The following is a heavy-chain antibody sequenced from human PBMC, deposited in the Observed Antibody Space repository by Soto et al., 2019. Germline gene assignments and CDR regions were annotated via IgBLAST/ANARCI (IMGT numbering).Heavy chain of an antibody. V-gene: IGHV3-30-3*01. CDR1: GFTFSSYA. D-gene: IGHD5-18*01. J-gene: IGHJ4*02. CDR3: ARTARGGYSYGHPLDY. Sequence: QVQLVESGGGVVQPGRSLRLSCAASGFTFSSYARHWVGQAPGKGLGWVAVISYDGSNKYYADSVKGRFTISRDNSKNTLYLQMNSLRAEDTAVYYCARTARGGYSYGHPLDYWGQGTLVTVSS. CDR2: ISYDGSNK.